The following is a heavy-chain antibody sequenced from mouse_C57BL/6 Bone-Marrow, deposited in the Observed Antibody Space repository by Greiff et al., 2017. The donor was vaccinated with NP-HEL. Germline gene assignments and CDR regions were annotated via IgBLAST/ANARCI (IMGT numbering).Heavy chain of an antibody. CDR1: GFTFSDYG. J-gene: IGHJ1*03. CDR2: ISNLAYSI. CDR3: ARDYGSSYRWYFDV. V-gene: IGHV5-15*01. D-gene: IGHD1-1*01. Sequence: EVQRVESGGGLVQPGGSLKLSCAASGFTFSDYGMAWVRQAPRKGPEWVAFISNLAYSIYYADTVTGRFTISRENAKNTLYLEMSSLRSDDTAMYYCARDYGSSYRWYFDVWGTGTTVTVSS.